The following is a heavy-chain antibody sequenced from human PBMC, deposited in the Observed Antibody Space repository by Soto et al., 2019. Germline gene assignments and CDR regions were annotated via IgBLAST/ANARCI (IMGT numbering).Heavy chain of an antibody. CDR1: GYSLTSYW. D-gene: IGHD3-22*01. V-gene: IGHV5-10-1*01. Sequence: PGESLKISCKGSGYSLTSYWISWVRQMPGKGLEWMGRIDPSDSYTNYSPSFQGHVTISADKSISTAYLQWSSLKASDTAMYYCARHSRSLSPFDYWGQGTLVTVSS. CDR3: ARHSRSLSPFDY. CDR2: IDPSDSYT. J-gene: IGHJ4*02.